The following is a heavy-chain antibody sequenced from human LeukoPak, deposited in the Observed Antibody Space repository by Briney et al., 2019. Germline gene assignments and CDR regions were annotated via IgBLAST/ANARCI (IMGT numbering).Heavy chain of an antibody. CDR2: ISYDGSNK. CDR1: GFTFSSYA. D-gene: IGHD3-10*01. V-gene: IGHV3-30*04. CDR3: ARNSGSGSYNY. J-gene: IGHJ4*01. Sequence: PGGSLRLSCAASGFTFSSYAMHWVRQAPGKGLEWVAVISYDGSNKYYADSVKGRCTISRDNSKNTLYLQMNSLRAEDTAVYYCARNSGSGSYNYWGHGTLVTVSS.